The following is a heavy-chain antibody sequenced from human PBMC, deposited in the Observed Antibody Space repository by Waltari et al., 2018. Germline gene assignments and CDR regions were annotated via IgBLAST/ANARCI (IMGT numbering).Heavy chain of an antibody. D-gene: IGHD2-8*01. V-gene: IGHV3-7*04. J-gene: IGHJ4*02. CDR2: IKEEGRNK. CDR3: ARGMYSVDY. CDR1: GFTFSSYW. Sequence: EVQLVESGGGLVQPGGSLRLSCAASGFTFSSYWMSWVRQAPGEVGECVANIKEEGRNKYYADSVKGRFTIYRDNATNALYLQRNSLRAEDTAVYYCARGMYSVDYWGQGTLVTVSS.